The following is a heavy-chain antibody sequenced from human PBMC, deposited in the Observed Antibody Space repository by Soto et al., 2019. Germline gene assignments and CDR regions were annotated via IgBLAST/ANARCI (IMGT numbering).Heavy chain of an antibody. CDR1: GGSISSYY. CDR2: IYYSGST. CDR3: ARHAGGWLVRDYYYYMDV. V-gene: IGHV4-59*08. Sequence: SETLSLTCTVSGGSISSYYWSWIRQPPGKGLEWIGYIYYSGSTNYNPSLKSRVSISVDTSKNQFSLKLSSVTAADTAVYYCARHAGGWLVRDYYYYMDVWGKGTTVTVSS. J-gene: IGHJ6*03. D-gene: IGHD6-19*01.